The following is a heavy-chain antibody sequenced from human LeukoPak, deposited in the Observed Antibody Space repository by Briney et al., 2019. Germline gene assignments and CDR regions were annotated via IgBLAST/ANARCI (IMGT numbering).Heavy chain of an antibody. J-gene: IGHJ4*02. CDR2: ISSSSSYI. CDR3: ARSLTAIHSGGRDY. Sequence: PGGSLRLSCAASGFTFSRYSMNWVRQAPGKGLEWVSSISSSSSYIYYADSVKGRFTISRDNAKNSLYLQMNSLRADDTAVYYCARSLTAIHSGGRDYWGQGTLVTVSS. V-gene: IGHV3-21*01. CDR1: GFTFSRYS. D-gene: IGHD2-15*01.